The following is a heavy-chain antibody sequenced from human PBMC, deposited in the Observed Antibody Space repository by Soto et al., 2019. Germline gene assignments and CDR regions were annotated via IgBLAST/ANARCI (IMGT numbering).Heavy chain of an antibody. V-gene: IGHV3-23*01. J-gene: IGHJ6*02. Sequence: PGGSLRLSCAASGFTFITYAMAWVLQAPGKGLEWVSAISGSGGSTYYADSVKGRFTISRDNSKNTLYLQMNSLRAEDTAVYYCAKDNHRYYYGMDVWGQGTTVTVSS. CDR1: GFTFITYA. CDR3: AKDNHRYYYGMDV. CDR2: ISGSGGST.